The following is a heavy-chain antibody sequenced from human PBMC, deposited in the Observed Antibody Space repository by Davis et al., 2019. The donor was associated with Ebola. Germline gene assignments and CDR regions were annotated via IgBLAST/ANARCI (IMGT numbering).Heavy chain of an antibody. D-gene: IGHD1-14*01. Sequence: AISGSGGSTYYADSVKGRFTISRDNSKNTLYLQMNSLRAEDTAVYYCANNHPAKTVLVWGQGTTVTVSS. J-gene: IGHJ6*02. V-gene: IGHV3-23*01. CDR3: ANNHPAKTVLV. CDR2: ISGSGGST.